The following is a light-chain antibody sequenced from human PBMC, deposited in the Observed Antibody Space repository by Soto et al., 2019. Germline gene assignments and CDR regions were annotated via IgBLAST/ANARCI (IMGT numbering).Light chain of an antibody. CDR2: EVS. CDR3: SSDTESYNLYL. Sequence: QSVLTQPPSASGSPGQSVTISCIGTSSDVGAYNYVSWYQQHPGKVPKLMIYEVSKRPSGVPDRFSASKSGNTASLTVSGLQAQDEDYFYCSSDTESYNLYLLGT. V-gene: IGLV2-8*01. J-gene: IGLJ1*01. CDR1: SSDVGAYNY.